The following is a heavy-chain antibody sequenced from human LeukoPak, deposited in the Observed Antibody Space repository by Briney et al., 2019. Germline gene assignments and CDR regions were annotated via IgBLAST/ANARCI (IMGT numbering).Heavy chain of an antibody. V-gene: IGHV3-21*01. CDR2: ISSSSSYI. J-gene: IGHJ5*02. Sequence: GGSLRLSRAASGFTFSSYSMNWVRQAPGKGLEWVSSISSSSSYIYYADSVKGRFTISRDNAKNSLYLQMNSLRAEDTAVYYCARDRGSKFDPWGQGTLVTVSS. CDR3: ARDRGSKFDP. CDR1: GFTFSSYS. D-gene: IGHD3-10*01.